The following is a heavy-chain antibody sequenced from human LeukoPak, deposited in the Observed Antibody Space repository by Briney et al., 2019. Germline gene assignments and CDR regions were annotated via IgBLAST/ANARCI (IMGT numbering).Heavy chain of an antibody. J-gene: IGHJ4*02. Sequence: GGSLRLSCAASGFTFSSYGMHWVRQAPGKGLEWVAFIRYDGSNKYYADSVKGRFTISRDNSKNTLYLQMNSLRTEDTAVYYCAKTMSPYYYDSSGFWGQGTLITVSS. D-gene: IGHD3-22*01. CDR3: AKTMSPYYYDSSGF. V-gene: IGHV3-30*02. CDR2: IRYDGSNK. CDR1: GFTFSSYG.